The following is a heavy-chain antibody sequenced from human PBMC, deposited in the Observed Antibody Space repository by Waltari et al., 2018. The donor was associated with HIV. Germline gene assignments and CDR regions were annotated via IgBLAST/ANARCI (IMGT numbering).Heavy chain of an antibody. Sequence: QVQLQESGPGLVKPSQTLSLTCTVSGGSISSGGYYWTWIRQHPEKGLEWIGYIYYSGDTSYNPSLRSRVTISVDTSKNQFSLKLSSVTAADTAVYYCARVGDYFGSVYYYGMDVWGQGTTVTVSS. D-gene: IGHD4-17*01. J-gene: IGHJ6*02. CDR1: GGSISSGGYY. V-gene: IGHV4-31*03. CDR3: ARVGDYFGSVYYYGMDV. CDR2: IYYSGDT.